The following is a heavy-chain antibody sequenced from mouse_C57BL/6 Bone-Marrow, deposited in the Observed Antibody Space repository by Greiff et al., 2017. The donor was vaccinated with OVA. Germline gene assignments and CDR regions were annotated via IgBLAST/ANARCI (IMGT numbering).Heavy chain of an antibody. V-gene: IGHV2-4*01. J-gene: IGHJ1*03. Sequence: VQRVESGPGLVQPSQILSITCTVSGFSLTSYGVHWVRQPPGKGLEWLGVIWSGGSTDYNAAFISRLSISKDNSKSQVFFKMNSLQADDTAIYYCAKNYGSPWYFDVWGTGTTVTVSS. CDR1: GFSLTSYG. D-gene: IGHD1-1*01. CDR2: IWSGGST. CDR3: AKNYGSPWYFDV.